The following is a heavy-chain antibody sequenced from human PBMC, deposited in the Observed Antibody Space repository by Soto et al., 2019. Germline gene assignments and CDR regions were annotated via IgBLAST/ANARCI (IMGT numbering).Heavy chain of an antibody. CDR1: DDSINSDKYY. Sequence: PSETLSLTCSVSDDSINSDKYYWGWIRQPPGKGLEWIGNIYYRGSAYYNPSLKTRVTISVDTSKSQFSLKLSSVTAADKAVYYCARRLSSSSDWYYFDYWGQGTLVTVSS. D-gene: IGHD6-6*01. CDR2: IYYRGSA. J-gene: IGHJ4*02. CDR3: ARRLSSSSDWYYFDY. V-gene: IGHV4-39*07.